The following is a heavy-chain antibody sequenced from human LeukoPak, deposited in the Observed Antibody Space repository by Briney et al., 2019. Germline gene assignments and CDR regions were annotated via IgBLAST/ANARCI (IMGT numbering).Heavy chain of an antibody. V-gene: IGHV1-69*13. J-gene: IGHJ4*02. Sequence: SVKVSCKASGGTFSSYAISWVRQAPGQGLEWMGGIIPISGTANYAQKFQGRVTITADESTSTAYMELSSLRSEDTAVYYCASGPYCTNGVCYGPYYFDYWGQGTLVTVSS. D-gene: IGHD2-8*01. CDR3: ASGPYCTNGVCYGPYYFDY. CDR1: GGTFSSYA. CDR2: IIPISGTA.